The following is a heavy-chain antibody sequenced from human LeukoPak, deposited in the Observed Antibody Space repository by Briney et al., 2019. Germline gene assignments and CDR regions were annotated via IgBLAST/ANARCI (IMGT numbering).Heavy chain of an antibody. CDR1: GFTFSSYW. Sequence: GGSLRLSCAASGFTFSSYWMHWVRQAPGKGLVWVSRINSDGSSTSYADSVKGRFTISRDNAKNTLFPQMNSLRAEDTAVYYCARDDPGSYGPDDLDYWGQGTLVTVSS. V-gene: IGHV3-74*01. J-gene: IGHJ4*02. D-gene: IGHD5-18*01. CDR2: INSDGSST. CDR3: ARDDPGSYGPDDLDY.